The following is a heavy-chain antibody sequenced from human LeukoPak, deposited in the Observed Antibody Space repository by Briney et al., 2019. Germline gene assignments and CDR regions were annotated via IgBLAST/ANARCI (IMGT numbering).Heavy chain of an antibody. CDR1: GFSFSSAW. CDR2: IRANAEGGTA. V-gene: IGHV3-15*01. CDR3: TTDRKELENH. D-gene: IGHD1-7*01. Sequence: GGSLRLSCAGSGFSFSSAWMTWVRQAPGKGPEWVGRIRANAEGGTADYAAPVKGRFTISRDDSENTLYLQMSSLKIEDTATYYCTTDRKELENHWGQGTLVTVSS. J-gene: IGHJ5*02.